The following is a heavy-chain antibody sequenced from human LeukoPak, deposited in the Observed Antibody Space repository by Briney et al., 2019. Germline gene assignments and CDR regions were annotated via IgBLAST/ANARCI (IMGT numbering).Heavy chain of an antibody. CDR1: GFTFSSYA. CDR3: ARRGSTYSNWFFDL. V-gene: IGHV3-30*04. D-gene: IGHD2-2*01. CDR2: ISYDGSNK. Sequence: GRSLRLSCAASGFTFSSYAMHWVRQAPGRGLEWVAVISYDGSNKYYADSVKGRFTISRDNSKTTLYLQMHSLRAEDTALYYCARRGSTYSNWFFDLWGRGSLVTVSS. J-gene: IGHJ2*01.